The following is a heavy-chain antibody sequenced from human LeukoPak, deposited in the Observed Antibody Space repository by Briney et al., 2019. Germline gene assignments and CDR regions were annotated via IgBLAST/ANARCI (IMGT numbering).Heavy chain of an antibody. Sequence: GGSLRLSCEASGFTFSNNWMHWVRQAPGKGLVWVSHINGAGSSTSYADSVKGRFTLSRDNAKNTLYLQMNSLRVEDTAVYYCARDVAYGMDVWGKGTTVTVSS. D-gene: IGHD2-15*01. CDR3: ARDVAYGMDV. J-gene: IGHJ6*04. CDR2: INGAGSST. CDR1: GFTFSNNW. V-gene: IGHV3-74*01.